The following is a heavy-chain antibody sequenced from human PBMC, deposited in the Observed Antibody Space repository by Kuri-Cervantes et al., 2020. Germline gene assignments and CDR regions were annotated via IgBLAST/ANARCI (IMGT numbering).Heavy chain of an antibody. V-gene: IGHV1-8*01. CDR1: GYTFTSYD. D-gene: IGHD2-2*01. Sequence: ASVKVSCKASGYTFTSYDINWVRQATGQGLEWMGWMNPNSGNTGYAQKFQGRVTMTRNTSISTAYMELSNLRSEDTAVYYCARRDVVAPVIGYWGQGTLVTDSS. CDR2: MNPNSGNT. CDR3: ARRDVVAPVIGY. J-gene: IGHJ4*02.